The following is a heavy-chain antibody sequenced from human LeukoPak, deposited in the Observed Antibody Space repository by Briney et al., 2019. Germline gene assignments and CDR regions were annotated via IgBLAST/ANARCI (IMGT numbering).Heavy chain of an antibody. Sequence: GRSLRLSCAASGFTFSSYAMHWVRQAPGKGLEWVAVISYDGSNKYYADSVKGRFTISRDNSKNTLYLQMNSLRAEDTAVYYCAKVSAVAGMSAPDYWGQGTLVTVSS. CDR2: ISYDGSNK. J-gene: IGHJ4*02. CDR3: AKVSAVAGMSAPDY. V-gene: IGHV3-30*04. CDR1: GFTFSSYA. D-gene: IGHD6-19*01.